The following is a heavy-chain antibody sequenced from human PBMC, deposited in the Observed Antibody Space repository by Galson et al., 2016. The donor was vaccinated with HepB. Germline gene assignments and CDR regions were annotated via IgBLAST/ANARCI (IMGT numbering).Heavy chain of an antibody. J-gene: IGHJ5*02. V-gene: IGHV3-7*03. CDR3: ASSVVTIGTRMFDR. Sequence: SLRLSCAASGFSFSNYWMNWIRQAPGKGPEWVANISRDGGETYYVDSVKGRFSISRDNAKNALYLQMDSPRAEDTAMYYCASSVVTIGTRMFDRWGQGTLVTVSS. CDR2: ISRDGGET. D-gene: IGHD2-21*02. CDR1: GFSFSNYW.